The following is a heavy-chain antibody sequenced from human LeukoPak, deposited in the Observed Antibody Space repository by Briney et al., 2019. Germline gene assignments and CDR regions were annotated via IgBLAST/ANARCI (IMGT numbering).Heavy chain of an antibody. D-gene: IGHD6-13*01. CDR3: ARGSMRIAAAAPGY. J-gene: IGHJ4*02. CDR2: ISSSSSYI. V-gene: IGHV3-21*01. CDR1: GFTFGNYA. Sequence: GGSLRLSCAASGFTFGNYAMSWVRQAPGKGLEWVSSISSSSSYIYCADSVKGRFTISRDNAKNSLYLQMNSLRAEDTAVYYCARGSMRIAAAAPGYWGQGTLVTVSS.